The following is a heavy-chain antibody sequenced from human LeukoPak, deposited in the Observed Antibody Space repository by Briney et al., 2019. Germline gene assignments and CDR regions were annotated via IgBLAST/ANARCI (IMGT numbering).Heavy chain of an antibody. V-gene: IGHV3-48*01. J-gene: IGHJ4*02. CDR2: ISSSSTTI. CDR3: AREPVVGVTYFYYFDY. Sequence: GSLRLSCAASGFTFSSYSMMWVRQAPGKGLEWVSYISSSSTTIHYADSVKGRFTISRDNAKNSVYLQMNSLRAEDTAVYYCAREPVVGVTYFYYFDYWGQGTLVTVSS. CDR1: GFTFSSYS. D-gene: IGHD1-26*01.